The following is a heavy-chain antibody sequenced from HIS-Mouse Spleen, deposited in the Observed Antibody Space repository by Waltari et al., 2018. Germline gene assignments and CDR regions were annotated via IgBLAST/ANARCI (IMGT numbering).Heavy chain of an antibody. CDR1: GFTVSSHY. J-gene: IGHJ4*02. CDR2: IYSGGST. CDR3: ARSNWYFDY. V-gene: IGHV3-66*01. Sequence: EVQLVESGGGLVQPGGSLRLSCAASGFTVSSHYMRWVRQAPGKGLEWVSVIYSGGSTYYADSVKGRFTISRDNSKNTLYLQLNSLRAEDTAVYYCARSNWYFDYWGQGTLVTVSS. D-gene: IGHD7-27*01.